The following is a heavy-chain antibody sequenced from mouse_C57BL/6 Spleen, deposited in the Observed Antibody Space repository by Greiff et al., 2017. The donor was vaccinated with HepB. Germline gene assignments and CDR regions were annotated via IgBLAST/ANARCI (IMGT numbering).Heavy chain of an antibody. CDR1: GYTFTSYG. CDR3: AREGPITTVDYDYAMDY. J-gene: IGHJ4*01. D-gene: IGHD1-1*01. Sequence: VQLQQSGAELARPGASVKLSCKASGYTFTSYGISWVKQRTGQGLEWIGEIYPRSGNTYYNEKFKGKATLTADKSSSTAYMELRSLTSEDSAVYFCAREGPITTVDYDYAMDYWGQGTSVTVSS. V-gene: IGHV1-81*01. CDR2: IYPRSGNT.